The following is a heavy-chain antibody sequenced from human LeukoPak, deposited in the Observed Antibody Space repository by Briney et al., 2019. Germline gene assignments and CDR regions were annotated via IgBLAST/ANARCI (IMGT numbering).Heavy chain of an antibody. D-gene: IGHD6-25*01. J-gene: IGHJ3*02. V-gene: IGHV4-59*08. CDR3: VRRFAANPRYAFDM. CDR2: IYYTGST. CDR1: GGSISTYY. Sequence: SETLSLTCTVSGGSISTYYWTWIRQPRGKELEWIGYIYYTGSTNYNPSLNSRVSMSVGTSKNQFSLKLNSVTAADTAVYYCVRRFAANPRYAFDMWGQGTMVTVSS.